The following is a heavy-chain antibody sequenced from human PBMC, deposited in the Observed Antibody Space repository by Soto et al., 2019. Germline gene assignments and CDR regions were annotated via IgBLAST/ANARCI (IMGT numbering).Heavy chain of an antibody. J-gene: IGHJ3*02. V-gene: IGHV3-30-3*01. CDR3: ARVGWNGDAFDI. D-gene: IGHD1-1*01. Sequence: GGSLRLSCAASGFTFSSYAMHWVRQAPGKGLEWVAVISYDGSNKYYADSVKGRFTISRDNSKNTLYLQMNSLRAEDTAVYYCARVGWNGDAFDIWGQGTMVTVSS. CDR2: ISYDGSNK. CDR1: GFTFSSYA.